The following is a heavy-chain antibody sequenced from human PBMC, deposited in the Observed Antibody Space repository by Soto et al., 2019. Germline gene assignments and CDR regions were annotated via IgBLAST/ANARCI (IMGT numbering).Heavy chain of an antibody. V-gene: IGHV4-30-4*01. Sequence: QVQLHESGPGLVKPSQTLSLTCTVSGGSISNVGYFWSWIRQPPGKGLEWIGFIYHTGTTYYNSSLRSRVSISIDTSKSQFSLKLNSVTPADTAVYYCARVMAAMQNWLDPWGQRTLVTVSP. CDR3: ARVMAAMQNWLDP. CDR2: IYHTGTT. CDR1: GGSISNVGYF. J-gene: IGHJ5*02. D-gene: IGHD2-2*01.